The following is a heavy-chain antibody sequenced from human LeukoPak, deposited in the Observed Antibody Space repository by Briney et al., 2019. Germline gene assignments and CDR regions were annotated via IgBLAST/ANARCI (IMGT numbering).Heavy chain of an antibody. J-gene: IGHJ3*02. CDR3: ARGLVVITNADAFDI. D-gene: IGHD3-22*01. V-gene: IGHV1-46*01. Sequence: ASVKVSCKASGYTFTSYYMHWVRQAPGQGLEWMGIINPSGGSTSYAQKFQGRVTMTRDTSTSTVYMELSSLRSEGTAVYYCARGLVVITNADAFDIWGQGTMVTVSS. CDR2: INPSGGST. CDR1: GYTFTSYY.